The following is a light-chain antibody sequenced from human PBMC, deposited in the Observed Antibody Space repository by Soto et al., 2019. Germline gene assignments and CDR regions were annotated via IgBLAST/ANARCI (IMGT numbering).Light chain of an antibody. CDR2: EIN. Sequence: QSALTQPPSASGSPGQSVTISCTGTSSDVGGYNYVSWYQQNPGKVPKLMIYEINKRPSGVPDRFSGSKSGNPASLTVPGLQAEDEADYYCTSYAGGNNVFGTGTKLTVL. V-gene: IGLV2-8*01. CDR3: TSYAGGNNV. J-gene: IGLJ1*01. CDR1: SSDVGGYNY.